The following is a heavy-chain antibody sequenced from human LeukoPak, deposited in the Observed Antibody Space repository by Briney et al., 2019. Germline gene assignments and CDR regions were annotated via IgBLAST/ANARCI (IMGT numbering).Heavy chain of an antibody. CDR3: AKDTDGDGYTTFDY. CDR1: GFTFSSYG. Sequence: PGGSLRLSCAASGFTFSSYGMHWVRQAPGKGLEWVAVISYDGSNKYYADSVKGRFTISRDNSKNTLYLQMNSLRAEDTALYYCAKDTDGDGYTTFDYWGQGTLVTVSS. V-gene: IGHV3-30*18. J-gene: IGHJ4*02. D-gene: IGHD5-24*01. CDR2: ISYDGSNK.